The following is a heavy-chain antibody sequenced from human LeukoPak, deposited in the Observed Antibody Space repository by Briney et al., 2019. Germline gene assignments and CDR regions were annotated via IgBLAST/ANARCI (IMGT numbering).Heavy chain of an antibody. D-gene: IGHD6-19*01. CDR1: GYTFTSYD. V-gene: IGHV1-8*01. J-gene: IGHJ4*02. Sequence: ASVKVSCKASGYTFTSYDINWVRQATGQGLEWMGWMNPNSGNTGYAQEFQGRVNMSRTTSISTSYMELRSRRTDEQAVYYFAGSFYSRGDPPGYWGQGTLVTVSS. CDR2: MNPNSGNT. CDR3: AGSFYSRGDPPGY.